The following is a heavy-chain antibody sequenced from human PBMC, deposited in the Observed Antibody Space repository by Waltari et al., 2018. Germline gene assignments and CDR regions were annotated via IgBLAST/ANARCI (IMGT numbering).Heavy chain of an antibody. D-gene: IGHD3-10*01. V-gene: IGHV3-23*01. J-gene: IGHJ5*02. CDR1: GFIFSTYA. CDR3: AKDRWSNYGSGSYPNWFDP. CDR2: ISGSGGST. Sequence: EVQLLESGGGLVQPGGSLSLSCAASGFIFSTYAMSWVRQAPGQGLTWVSGISGSGGSTYYADPVKGRFTISRDNSKNTLYLQMNSLRVDDTAVYYCAKDRWSNYGSGSYPNWFDPWGQGTLVTVSS.